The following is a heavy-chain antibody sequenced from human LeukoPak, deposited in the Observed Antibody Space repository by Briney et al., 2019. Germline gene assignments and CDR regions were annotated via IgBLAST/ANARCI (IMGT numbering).Heavy chain of an antibody. V-gene: IGHV1-69*04. J-gene: IGHJ6*02. D-gene: IGHD1-26*01. CDR2: IIPILGIA. Sequence: ASVKVSCKASGGTFSSYAISWVRQAPGQGLEWMGRIIPILGIANYAQKFQGRVTITADKSTSTAYMELSSLRSEDTAVYYCARVVGAPDYYYGMDVWGQGTTVTVSS. CDR1: GGTFSSYA. CDR3: ARVVGAPDYYYGMDV.